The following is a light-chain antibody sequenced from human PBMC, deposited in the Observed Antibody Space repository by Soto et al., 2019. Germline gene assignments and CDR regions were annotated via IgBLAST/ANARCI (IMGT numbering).Light chain of an antibody. Sequence: EIVLAQSPGTLSLSPGERATLSCRASQSVSSSSLAWYQQKPGQAPRLLIYDASSRATGIPDRFTASGSGTDFTLTISRLEPEDFATYYCQQYGNPFTFSTGTRVKI. V-gene: IGKV3-20*01. J-gene: IGKJ3*01. CDR1: QSVSSSS. CDR3: QQYGNPFT. CDR2: DAS.